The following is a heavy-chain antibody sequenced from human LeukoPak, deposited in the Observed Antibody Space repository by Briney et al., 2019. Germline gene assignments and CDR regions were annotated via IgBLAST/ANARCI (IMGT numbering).Heavy chain of an antibody. V-gene: IGHV3-30*04. J-gene: IGHJ4*02. CDR1: GFTFSSYA. Sequence: PGGSLRLSCAASGFTFSSYAMHWVRQAPGKGLEWVAVISYDGSNKYYADSVKGRFTISRDNSKNTLYLQMNSLRAEDTAVYYCAKENQAVAGFDYWGQGTLVTVSS. CDR2: ISYDGSNK. CDR3: AKENQAVAGFDY. D-gene: IGHD6-19*01.